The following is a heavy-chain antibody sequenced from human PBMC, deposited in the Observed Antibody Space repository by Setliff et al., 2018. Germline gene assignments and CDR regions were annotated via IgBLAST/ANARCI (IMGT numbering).Heavy chain of an antibody. CDR2: IHDSGNPT. CDR1: GLTFSNYY. Sequence: PGGSLRLSCAASGLTFSNYYMTWIRQAPGKGLEWISYIHDSGNPTYYADSVKGRFTVSRDNAKNSLYLQMTSLRAEDTAIYYCARTTGYRLEGDFDYWGQGTLVTVSS. V-gene: IGHV3-11*01. D-gene: IGHD3-16*01. CDR3: ARTTGYRLEGDFDY. J-gene: IGHJ4*02.